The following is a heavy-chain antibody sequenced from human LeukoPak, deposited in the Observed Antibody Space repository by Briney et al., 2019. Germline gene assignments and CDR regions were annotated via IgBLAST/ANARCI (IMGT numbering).Heavy chain of an antibody. CDR2: LHLDGRT. D-gene: IGHD3-3*01. J-gene: IGHJ4*02. CDR1: GGSVSSTNW. Sequence: KASETLSLTCAVSGGSVSSTNWWTWFRQPPGKGLEWIGELHLDGRTNYNPSLTGRLTMSVDLYENHISLKLTSVTAADTAVYYCAREGGFYRPLDYSGQGTLVTVSS. CDR3: AREGGFYRPLDY. V-gene: IGHV4-4*02.